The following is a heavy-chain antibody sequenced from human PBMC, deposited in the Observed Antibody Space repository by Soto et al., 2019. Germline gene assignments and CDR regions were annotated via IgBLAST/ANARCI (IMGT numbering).Heavy chain of an antibody. V-gene: IGHV1-69*13. CDR3: ARRGADNIPGHFDY. D-gene: IGHD1-1*01. CDR1: GSTFTSYA. CDR2: LIPVFGTP. Sequence: AAVKVSGKASGSTFTSYAINWVRQAPGQGLEWMGGLIPVFGTPNYARKFQGRITITADESTSTVYMDLSSLRFEDTALYYCARRGADNIPGHFDYWGQGTLVTVSS. J-gene: IGHJ4*02.